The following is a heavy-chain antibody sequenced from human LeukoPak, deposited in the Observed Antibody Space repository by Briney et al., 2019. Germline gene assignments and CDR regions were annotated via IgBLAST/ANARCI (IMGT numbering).Heavy chain of an antibody. CDR2: INQDGSAK. Sequence: PGGSLRLSCAASGFTLSSHWMSWVRQAPGKGLEWVANINQDGSAKYYVDSVKGRFTISRDNARNSMYLQMNSLTTEDTAVYYCTRRSDTYCSRANCYVDNFYGLDVWGQGTRVTVSS. V-gene: IGHV3-7*03. CDR3: TRRSDTYCSRANCYVDNFYGLDV. D-gene: IGHD2-2*01. J-gene: IGHJ6*02. CDR1: GFTLSSHW.